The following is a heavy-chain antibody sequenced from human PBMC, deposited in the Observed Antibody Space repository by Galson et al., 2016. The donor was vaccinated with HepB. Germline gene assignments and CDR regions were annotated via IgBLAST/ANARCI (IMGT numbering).Heavy chain of an antibody. V-gene: IGHV1-2*02. D-gene: IGHD3-16*02. CDR2: INPNSGGT. Sequence: SVKVSCKASGYRFTGQYMHWVRQAPGQGLEWMGWINPNSGGTNYAQTFQGRVTMTRDTSISTAYMELGKLRSDDTAVYYCARGPYYDYIWGSYRAFFDYWGQGTLVTVSS. CDR3: ARGPYYDYIWGSYRAFFDY. CDR1: GYRFTGQY. J-gene: IGHJ4*02.